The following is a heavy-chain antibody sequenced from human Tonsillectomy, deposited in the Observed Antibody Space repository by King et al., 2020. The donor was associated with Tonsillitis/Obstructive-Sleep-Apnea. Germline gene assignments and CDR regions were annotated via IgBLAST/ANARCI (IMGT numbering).Heavy chain of an antibody. CDR2: IYYSGST. CDR3: VRGIAVAGISSMDV. J-gene: IGHJ6*02. V-gene: IGHV4-39*01. Sequence: QLQESGPGLVKPSETLSLTCTVSGGSISSSSYYWGWIRQPPGKGLEWIGSIYYSGSTYDHPSLKSRVTISVDTSKNQFSLKLSSVTAADTAVYYSVRGIAVAGISSMDVWGQGTTVTVSS. CDR1: GGSISSSSYY. D-gene: IGHD6-19*01.